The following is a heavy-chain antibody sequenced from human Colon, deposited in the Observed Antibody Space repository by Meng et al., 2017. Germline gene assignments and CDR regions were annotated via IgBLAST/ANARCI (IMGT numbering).Heavy chain of an antibody. V-gene: IGHV3-33*01. D-gene: IGHD3-22*01. Sequence: QVRLGGSGGAVGKPASTLWLSCAASGFTFSKYGFHWVCQAPGKGLEWVAVMWYDGRRKFFADSVKGRFTVSRDNSKNTVYLQMDSLRAEDTAVFYCARDCDVSGHYGWFDPWGQGSLVTVSS. CDR3: ARDCDVSGHYGWFDP. CDR2: MWYDGRRK. CDR1: GFTFSKYG. J-gene: IGHJ5*02.